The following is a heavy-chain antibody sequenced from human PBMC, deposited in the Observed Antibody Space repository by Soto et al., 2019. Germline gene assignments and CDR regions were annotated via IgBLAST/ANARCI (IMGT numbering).Heavy chain of an antibody. CDR1: VGTFSSYA. D-gene: IGHD7-27*01. CDR2: IIPIFGTS. V-gene: IGHV1-69*13. CDR3: ARVSGDKRAFDI. Sequence: ASVKVSCKASVGTFSSYAISWVRQAPGQGLEWMGGIIPIFGTSNYAQKFQGRVTITADESTSTAYMELSSLRSEDTAVYYCARVSGDKRAFDIWGQGTMVTVSS. J-gene: IGHJ3*02.